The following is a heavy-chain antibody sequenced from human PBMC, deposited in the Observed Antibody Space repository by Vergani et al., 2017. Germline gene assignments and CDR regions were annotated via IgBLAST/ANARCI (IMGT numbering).Heavy chain of an antibody. CDR2: MYTSGNT. CDR3: ASASHCINCYSDGPNGPGYYYMDG. CDR1: GASVSRGTYY. V-gene: IGHV4-61*02. J-gene: IGHJ6*03. Sequence: QVQLQESGPGLLKPSQTLSLTCTVSGASVSRGTYYWTWIRQPAGKKLEWIVRMYTSGNTIYNPSLESRVTMSVDTSKNQFSLQQGSVTAADTAVSYCASASHCINCYSDGPNGPGYYYMDGCRKGTTVTVSS. D-gene: IGHD2-21*01.